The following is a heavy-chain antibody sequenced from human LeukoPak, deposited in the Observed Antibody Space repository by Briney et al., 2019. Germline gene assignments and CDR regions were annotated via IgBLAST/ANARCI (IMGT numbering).Heavy chain of an antibody. J-gene: IGHJ4*02. Sequence: LSLTCTVSGGSVSSGSSYWSWVRQAPGKGLEWVAVISYDGSNKYYADSVKGRFTISRDNSKNTLYLQMNSLRTEDTAVYYCARDDNISYSSGWFCLDYWGQGTLVTVSS. CDR2: ISYDGSNK. D-gene: IGHD6-19*01. CDR3: ARDDNISYSSGWFCLDY. V-gene: IGHV3-30-3*01. CDR1: GGSVSSGS.